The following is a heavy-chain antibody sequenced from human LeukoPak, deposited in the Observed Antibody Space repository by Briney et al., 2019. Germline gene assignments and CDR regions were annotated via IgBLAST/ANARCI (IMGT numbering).Heavy chain of an antibody. CDR3: AKDRSGSGYFDY. J-gene: IGHJ4*02. V-gene: IGHV3-23*01. CDR1: GFTFSSHA. D-gene: IGHD3-10*01. Sequence: GGYLRLSCAASGFTFSSHAMSWVRQAPGKGLEWVSRISSGGGTTDYTDSVKGRLTISRDTSKNTLYLQMNSLRAEDTAVYYCAKDRSGSGYFDYWGQGTLVTVSS. CDR2: ISSGGGTT.